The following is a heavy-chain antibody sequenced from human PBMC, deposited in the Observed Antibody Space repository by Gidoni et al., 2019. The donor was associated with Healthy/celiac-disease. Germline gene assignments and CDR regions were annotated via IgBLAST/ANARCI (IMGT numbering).Heavy chain of an antibody. CDR1: GFTFSSYA. V-gene: IGHV3-64D*06. Sequence: EVQLVESGGGLVQPGGSLRLSGSASGFTFSSYAMHWVRQAPGKGLESVSAISSNGGSTYYADSVKGRFTISRDNSKNTLYLQMSSLRAEDTAVYYCVKGGARDARGDYWGQGTLVTVSS. J-gene: IGHJ4*02. CDR3: VKGGARDARGDY. CDR2: ISSNGGST.